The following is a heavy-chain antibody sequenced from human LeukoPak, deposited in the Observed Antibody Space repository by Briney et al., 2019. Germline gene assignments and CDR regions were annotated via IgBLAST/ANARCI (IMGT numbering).Heavy chain of an antibody. D-gene: IGHD2-15*01. CDR2: IYSGGSA. CDR3: ARDGDIVVVVAATVYYFDY. V-gene: IGHV3-53*05. CDR1: GFTVSINY. Sequence: GGSLRLSCAASGFTVSINYKSWVRQAPGKGLEWVSFIYSGGSAYYADSVKGRFTISRDNSKSTLYLQMNSMRAGDTAVYYCARDGDIVVVVAATVYYFDYWGQGTLVTVSS. J-gene: IGHJ4*02.